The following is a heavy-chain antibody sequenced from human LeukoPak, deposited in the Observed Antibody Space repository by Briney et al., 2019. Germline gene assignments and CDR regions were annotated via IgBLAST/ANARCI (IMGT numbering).Heavy chain of an antibody. CDR1: GGTFGSYA. CDR3: ARVPSSGYYPVYYFDY. CDR2: IIPIFGTA. Sequence: GASVKVSCKASGGTFGSYAISWVRQAPGQGLEWMGGIIPIFGTANYAQKFQGRVTITADESTSTAYMELSSLRSEDTAVYYCARVPSSGYYPVYYFDYWGQGTLVTVSS. J-gene: IGHJ4*02. V-gene: IGHV1-69*13. D-gene: IGHD3-22*01.